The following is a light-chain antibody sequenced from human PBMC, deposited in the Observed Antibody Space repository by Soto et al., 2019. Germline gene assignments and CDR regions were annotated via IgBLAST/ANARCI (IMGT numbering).Light chain of an antibody. CDR1: QSISSSK. CDR2: GTS. V-gene: IGKV3-20*01. J-gene: IGKJ5*01. Sequence: EIVMTQSPATLSVSPGESATLSCRASQSISSSKLAWYQQKPGQAPRLLIYGTSSRATGIPDRFSGSGSGTDFTLTISRLEPEDFAVYYCQQSDTFGQGTRLEI. CDR3: QQSDT.